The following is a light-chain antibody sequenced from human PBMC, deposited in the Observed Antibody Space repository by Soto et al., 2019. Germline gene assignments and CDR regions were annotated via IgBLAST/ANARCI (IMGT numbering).Light chain of an antibody. Sequence: QSALTQSPSASGSPGQSVTISCTGTSGDVGGYNYVSWYQQHPGKAPKLMIYEVSKRPLGVPDRFSGSKSGNTASLTVSGLQAEDEADYYCATWDDSLRGVLFGGGTKLTVL. J-gene: IGLJ2*01. V-gene: IGLV2-8*01. CDR1: SGDVGGYNY. CDR3: ATWDDSLRGVL. CDR2: EVS.